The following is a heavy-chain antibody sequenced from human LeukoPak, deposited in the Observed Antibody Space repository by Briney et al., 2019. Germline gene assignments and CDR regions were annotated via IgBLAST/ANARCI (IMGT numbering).Heavy chain of an antibody. V-gene: IGHV3-21*01. CDR3: AREGAYGYGNALDY. CDR2: ISSMSSHI. Sequence: PGGSLRLSCAASGFIFSSHSMDWVRQAPGKGLEWLSSISSMSSHIYYADSVKGRFTISRDNAKNLLFLQMNSLRAEDAAVYYCAREGAYGYGNALDYWGQGTLVTVSS. CDR1: GFIFSSHS. J-gene: IGHJ4*02. D-gene: IGHD5-18*01.